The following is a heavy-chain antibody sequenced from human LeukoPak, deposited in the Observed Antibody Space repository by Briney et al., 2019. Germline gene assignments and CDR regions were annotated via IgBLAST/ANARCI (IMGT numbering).Heavy chain of an antibody. CDR2: ISSSSTYI. CDR1: GFTFSSCV. CDR3: ARDPNTYGSGSDGGY. D-gene: IGHD3-10*01. V-gene: IGHV3-21*01. J-gene: IGHJ4*02. Sequence: PGRSLRLSCAASGFTFSSCVMHWVRQAPGKGLEWVSSISSSSTYIYYADSVKGRFTISRDNAKNSLYLQMNSLRAEDTAVYYCARDPNTYGSGSDGGYWGQGTLVTVSS.